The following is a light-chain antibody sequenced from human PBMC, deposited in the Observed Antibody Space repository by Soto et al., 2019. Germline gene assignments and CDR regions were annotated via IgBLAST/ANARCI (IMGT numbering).Light chain of an antibody. Sequence: QSALTQPASVSGSPGQSIAISCTGTSSDVGGYNYVSWYQQHPGIASKLMVYDVSNRPSGVSNRFSGSKSGNTASLTISGLQAEDEADYYCSSYTSSSTYVFGTGTKVTVL. CDR1: SSDVGGYNY. CDR3: SSYTSSSTYV. CDR2: DVS. V-gene: IGLV2-14*01. J-gene: IGLJ1*01.